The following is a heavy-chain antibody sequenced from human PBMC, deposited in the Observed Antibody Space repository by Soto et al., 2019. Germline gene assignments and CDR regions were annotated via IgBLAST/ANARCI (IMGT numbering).Heavy chain of an antibody. CDR2: ISYDGSNK. D-gene: IGHD1-1*01. J-gene: IGHJ4*02. Sequence: GGSLRLSWAASGFTFSSYAMHWVRQAPGKGLEWVAVISYDGSNKYYADSVKGRFTISRDNSKNTLYLQMNSLRAEDTAVYYGARDRQLDLRLFEYWLQGTLDTVTP. CDR3: ARDRQLDLRLFEY. CDR1: GFTFSSYA. V-gene: IGHV3-30-3*01.